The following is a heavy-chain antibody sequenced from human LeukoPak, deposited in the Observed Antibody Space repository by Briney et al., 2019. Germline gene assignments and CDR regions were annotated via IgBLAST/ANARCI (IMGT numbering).Heavy chain of an antibody. J-gene: IGHJ4*02. D-gene: IGHD3-3*01. CDR2: ISGSGGRT. V-gene: IGHV3-23*01. CDR1: GFSFSTYS. CDR3: AKVTDYDFWSGYYTDSYEGFDY. Sequence: PGGSLRLSCAASGFSFSTYSMNWVRQAPGKGLEWVSAISGSGGRTYYADSVKGRFTISRDNSKNTLYLQMNSMRAEDTAVYYCAKVTDYDFWSGYYTDSYEGFDYWGQGTLVTVSS.